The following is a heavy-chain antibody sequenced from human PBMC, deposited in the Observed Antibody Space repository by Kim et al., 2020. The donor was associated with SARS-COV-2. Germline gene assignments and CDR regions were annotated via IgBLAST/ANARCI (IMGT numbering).Heavy chain of an antibody. CDR2: ISHSGST. CDR3: AKTSLCTGGSCSTWDS. CDR1: GGFISSNPW. D-gene: IGHD2-8*02. J-gene: IGHJ4*02. Sequence: SETLSLTCTVSGGFISSNPWWTWVRQPPGKGLEWIGEISHSGSTNYNPSLQSRVSLSLDRSKNQFSLNLTSVTAADTAIYSCAKTSLCTGGSCSTWDSWGQGTLVTVSS. V-gene: IGHV4-4*02.